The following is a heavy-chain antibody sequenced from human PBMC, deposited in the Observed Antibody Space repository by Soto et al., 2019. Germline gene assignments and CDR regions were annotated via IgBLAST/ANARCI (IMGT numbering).Heavy chain of an antibody. CDR1: GGSISSGGNY. D-gene: IGHD5-18*01. V-gene: IGHV4-31*03. CDR2: IYYSRST. Sequence: PSETLSLTCTVSGGSISSGGNYWSWIRQQPGKGLEWIGYIYYSRSTYYNPSLKSRVTISVDTSKNQFSLRLSSVTAADTAVYYCARHGYSYGSVFDYWGQGTLVTVSP. CDR3: ARHGYSYGSVFDY. J-gene: IGHJ4*02.